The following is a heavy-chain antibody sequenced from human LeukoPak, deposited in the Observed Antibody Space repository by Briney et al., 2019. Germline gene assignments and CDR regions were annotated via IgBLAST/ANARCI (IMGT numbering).Heavy chain of an antibody. J-gene: IGHJ4*02. CDR2: ISSNGGST. D-gene: IGHD1-26*01. V-gene: IGHV3-64*04. CDR1: GFTFSSYA. CDR3: AKYSGSYYYPPNWDS. Sequence: GGSLRLSCSASGFTFSSYAMHWVRQAPGKGLEYVSAISSNGGSTYYADSVKGRFTLSRDYPKNTLYLQMNSLRAEDTAVYSCAKYSGSYYYPPNWDSWGQGTLVTVSS.